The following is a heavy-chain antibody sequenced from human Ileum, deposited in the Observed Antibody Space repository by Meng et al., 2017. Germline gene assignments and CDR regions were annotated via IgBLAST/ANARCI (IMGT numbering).Heavy chain of an antibody. D-gene: IGHD6-19*01. V-gene: IGHV3-74*01. CDR3: ARDGGWNALPI. CDR2: MNTDGTTK. Sequence: GGSLRLSCAASGFTFSSYWMNWVRQAPGKGLVWVSQMNTDGTTKNYADSVKGRFTISRDNAENTLYLEMNSLRVEDTAVYFCARDGGWNALPIWGQGKRVNVSS. J-gene: IGHJ3*02. CDR1: GFTFSSYW.